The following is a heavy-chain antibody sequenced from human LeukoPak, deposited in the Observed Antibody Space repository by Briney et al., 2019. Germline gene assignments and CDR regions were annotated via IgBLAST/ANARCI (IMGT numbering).Heavy chain of an antibody. CDR2: ISGSGGST. Sequence: PGGSLRLSCAASGFTFSSYAMSWVRQAPGKGLEWVSAISGSGGSTYYADSVKGRFTISRDNSKNTLYLQMNSLRAEDTAVYYCAKAPPYCSGGSCYSEGYYYYYGMDVWGQGTTVTVSS. J-gene: IGHJ6*02. CDR3: AKAPPYCSGGSCYSEGYYYYYGMDV. V-gene: IGHV3-23*01. CDR1: GFTFSSYA. D-gene: IGHD2-15*01.